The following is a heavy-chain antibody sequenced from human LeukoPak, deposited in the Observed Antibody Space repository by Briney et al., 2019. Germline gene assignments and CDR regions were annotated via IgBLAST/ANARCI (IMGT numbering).Heavy chain of an antibody. J-gene: IGHJ3*02. Sequence: ASVKVSCKASGYTFTGYYMHWVRQAPGQGLEWMGWINPNSGGANYAQKFQGRVTITRNTSISTAYMELSSLRSEDTAVYYCARLYYYDSSGYYYGAFDIWGQGTMVTVSS. D-gene: IGHD3-22*01. CDR1: GYTFTGYY. CDR2: INPNSGGA. CDR3: ARLYYYDSSGYYYGAFDI. V-gene: IGHV1-2*02.